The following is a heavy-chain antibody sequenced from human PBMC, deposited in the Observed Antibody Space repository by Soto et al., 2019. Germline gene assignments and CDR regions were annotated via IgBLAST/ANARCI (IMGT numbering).Heavy chain of an antibody. CDR2: ISYSGTT. V-gene: IGHV4-61*01. CDR1: GGSVSSGPYH. CDR3: MRSHGAY. J-gene: IGHJ4*02. D-gene: IGHD2-8*01. Sequence: QVQLQESGPGLVKTSETLSLTCTVSGGSVSSGPYHWNWVRQPPGKGLEWIGHISYSGTTNFNPSLRGRDIMATDTSMNQFSLRLTSMTAADTAVYYCMRSHGAYWGQGALVSVSP.